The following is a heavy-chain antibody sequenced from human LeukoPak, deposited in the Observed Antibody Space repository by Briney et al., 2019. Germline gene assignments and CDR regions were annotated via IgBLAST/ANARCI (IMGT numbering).Heavy chain of an antibody. CDR2: IIPIFGTA. Sequence: SVKVSCKASGGTFSSYAISWVRQAPGQGLEWMGGIIPIFGTANYAQKFQGRVTITADESTSTAYMELSSLRSEDTAVYYCARTLRPLGLGYCSSTSCYDGLDYWGQGALVTVSS. CDR3: ARTLRPLGLGYCSSTSCYDGLDY. J-gene: IGHJ4*02. V-gene: IGHV1-69*01. CDR1: GGTFSSYA. D-gene: IGHD2-2*01.